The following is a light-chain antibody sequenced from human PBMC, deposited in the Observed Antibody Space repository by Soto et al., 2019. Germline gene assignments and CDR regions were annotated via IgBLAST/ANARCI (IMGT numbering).Light chain of an antibody. V-gene: IGKV1-6*01. CDR2: AAS. CDR1: QGIRND. Sequence: QMTQSPTSPSPFARDRFTITCGASQGIRNDLGWYQQKPGKAPKLLIYAASSLQSGVPSRFSGSGSGTDFTLTISSLQPEDFATYYCLQDYNYPRTFGQGTKV. CDR3: LQDYNYPRT. J-gene: IGKJ1*01.